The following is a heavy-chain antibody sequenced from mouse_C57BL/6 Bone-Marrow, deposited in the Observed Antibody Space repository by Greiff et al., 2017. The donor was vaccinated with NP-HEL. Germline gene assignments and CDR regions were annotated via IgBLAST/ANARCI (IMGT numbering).Heavy chain of an antibody. CDR1: GYTFTSYW. CDR2: IHPNSGST. Sequence: QVQLQQSGAELVKPGASVKLSCKASGYTFTSYWMHWVKQRPGQGLEWIGMIHPNSGSTNYNEKFKSKATLTVDKSSSTAYMQLSSLTSEDSAVYYCAREDYYYGSLYAMDYWGQGTSVTVSS. J-gene: IGHJ4*01. D-gene: IGHD1-1*01. CDR3: AREDYYYGSLYAMDY. V-gene: IGHV1-64*01.